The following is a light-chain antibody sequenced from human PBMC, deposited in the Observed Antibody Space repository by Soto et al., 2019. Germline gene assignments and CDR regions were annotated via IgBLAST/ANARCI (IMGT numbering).Light chain of an antibody. Sequence: QSALTQPASVSGSPGQSITISCIGTSSDIGAFDYVSWYQQHPGKVPRLIIYEVNYRPAGISDRFSASKSGNTASLTISELQAEDEADYYCRSYTTSTTLVFGGGTQLTVL. J-gene: IGLJ2*01. CDR2: EVN. V-gene: IGLV2-14*01. CDR3: RSYTTSTTLV. CDR1: SSDIGAFDY.